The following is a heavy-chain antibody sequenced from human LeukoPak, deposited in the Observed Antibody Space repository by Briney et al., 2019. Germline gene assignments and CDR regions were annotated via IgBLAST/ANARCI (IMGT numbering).Heavy chain of an antibody. CDR1: GFTFSSYE. CDR3: ARDELPQAFDI. Sequence: GGSLRLSCAASGFTFSSYEMNWVRQAPGKGLEWVSYISSSGSTIYYADSVKGRFTISRDNAKNSLYLQMNSLRAEDTAVYYCARDELPQAFDIWGQGTMVTVSS. D-gene: IGHD1-26*01. CDR2: ISSSGSTI. V-gene: IGHV3-48*03. J-gene: IGHJ3*02.